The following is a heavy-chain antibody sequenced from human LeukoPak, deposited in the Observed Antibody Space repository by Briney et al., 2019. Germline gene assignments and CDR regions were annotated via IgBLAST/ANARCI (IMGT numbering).Heavy chain of an antibody. J-gene: IGHJ3*02. CDR2: IYPTAST. CDR1: GGSISSSSYY. D-gene: IGHD1-14*01. V-gene: IGHV3-53*01. Sequence: PSETLSLTCTVSGGSISSSSYYWGWIRQPPGKGPEWISVIYPTASTYYADSVTGRFTISRDTSKNTLYLHMNSLRAEDTAVYYCARDFNRRAFDIWGQGTMVTVSS. CDR3: ARDFNRRAFDI.